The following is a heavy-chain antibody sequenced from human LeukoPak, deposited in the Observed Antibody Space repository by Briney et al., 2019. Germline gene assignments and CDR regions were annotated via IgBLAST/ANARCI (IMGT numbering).Heavy chain of an antibody. V-gene: IGHV1-18*01. D-gene: IGHD2-8*01. Sequence: ASVKVSCKASGYTFTSYGISWVRQAPGQGLEWMGWISAYNGNTNYAQKLQGRVTMTTDTSTSTAYMELRSLRSDDTAVYYCARPGYCTNGVCSLDYWGQGTLVTVSS. CDR1: GYTFTSYG. CDR2: ISAYNGNT. J-gene: IGHJ4*02. CDR3: ARPGYCTNGVCSLDY.